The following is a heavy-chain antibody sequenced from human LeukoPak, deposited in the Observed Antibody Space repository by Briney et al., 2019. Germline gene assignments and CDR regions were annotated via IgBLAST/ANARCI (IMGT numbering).Heavy chain of an antibody. CDR2: INPSGGST. V-gene: IGHV1-46*01. CDR3: ARNKWNYYDSSGYYFFDY. CDR1: GYTFTSYY. J-gene: IGHJ4*02. Sequence: ASVKVSCKASGYTFTSYYMPWVRQAPGQGLEWMGIINPSGGSTSYAQKFQGRVTMARDTSTSTVYMELSSLRSEDTAVYYCARNKWNYYDSSGYYFFDYWGQGTLVTVSS. D-gene: IGHD3-22*01.